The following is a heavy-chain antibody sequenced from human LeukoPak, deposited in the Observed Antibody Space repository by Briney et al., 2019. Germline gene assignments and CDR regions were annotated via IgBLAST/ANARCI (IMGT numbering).Heavy chain of an antibody. V-gene: IGHV3-11*04. Sequence: GGSLRLSCAASGFTFSDYYMSWIRQAPGKGLEWVSYISSSGSTIYYADSVKGRLTISRDNAKNSLYLQMNSLRAGDTAVYYCASYSNYVDGWFDPWGQGTLVTVSS. CDR1: GFTFSDYY. D-gene: IGHD4-11*01. CDR3: ASYSNYVDGWFDP. J-gene: IGHJ5*02. CDR2: ISSSGSTI.